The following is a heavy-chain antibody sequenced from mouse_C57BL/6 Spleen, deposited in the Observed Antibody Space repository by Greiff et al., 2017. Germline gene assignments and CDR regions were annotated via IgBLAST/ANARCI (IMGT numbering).Heavy chain of an antibody. CDR2: ISSGSSTI. V-gene: IGHV5-17*01. J-gene: IGHJ2*01. Sequence: EVQGVESGGGLVKPGGSLKISCAASGFTFSDYGMHWVRQAPEKGLEWVAYISSGSSTIYYADTVKGRFTFSRDNAKNTLFLQMTSLRSEDTAMYYCANDYDGSSYYFDYWGQGTTLTVSS. D-gene: IGHD1-1*01. CDR1: GFTFSDYG. CDR3: ANDYDGSSYYFDY.